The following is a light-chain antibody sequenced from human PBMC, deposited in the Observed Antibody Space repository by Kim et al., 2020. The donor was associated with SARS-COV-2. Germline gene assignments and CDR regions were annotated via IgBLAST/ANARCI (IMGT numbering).Light chain of an antibody. Sequence: SVCPKGKVTITCRASENIGSSLHWYQQKPNQSPKLLIKYASQSISGVPSRFSGSGSGTDFTLTIYGLEAEDTAAYYCHQSSTLPYTFGQGTKLEI. CDR3: HQSSTLPYT. CDR1: ENIGSS. CDR2: YAS. J-gene: IGKJ2*01. V-gene: IGKV6D-21*02.